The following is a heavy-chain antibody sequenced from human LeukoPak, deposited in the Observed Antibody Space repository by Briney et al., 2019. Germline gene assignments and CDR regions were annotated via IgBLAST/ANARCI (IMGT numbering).Heavy chain of an antibody. J-gene: IGHJ2*01. Sequence: PSETLSLTCAVYGGSFSGYYWSWIRQPPGKGLEWIGEINHSGSTNYNPSLKSRVTISVDKSKNQFSLKLSSVTAADTAVYYCARGPDIVVVPAAYDYWYFDLWGRGTLVTVSS. CDR1: GGSFSGYY. CDR2: INHSGST. D-gene: IGHD2-2*01. CDR3: ARGPDIVVVPAAYDYWYFDL. V-gene: IGHV4-34*01.